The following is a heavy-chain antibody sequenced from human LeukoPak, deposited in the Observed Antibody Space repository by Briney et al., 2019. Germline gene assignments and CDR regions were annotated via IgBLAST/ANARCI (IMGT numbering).Heavy chain of an antibody. CDR3: ARADSAYDFRY. CDR1: GYTFSGYF. CDR2: INPNSGGT. Sequence: ASVHVPFKASGYTFSGYFMNWVRQAPGQGLGWMGWINPNSGGTNYAQKFQGRVTMTRDTSISTAYMELSSLRSDDTAVYYCARADSAYDFRYWGQGNLVTVSS. V-gene: IGHV1-2*02. J-gene: IGHJ4*02. D-gene: IGHD5-12*01.